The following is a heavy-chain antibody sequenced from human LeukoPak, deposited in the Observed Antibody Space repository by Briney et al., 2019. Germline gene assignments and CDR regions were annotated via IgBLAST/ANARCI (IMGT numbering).Heavy chain of an antibody. V-gene: IGHV1-69*05. CDR3: AREHSQQLVRGWFDP. CDR1: GGTFSSYA. D-gene: IGHD6-13*01. J-gene: IGHJ5*02. Sequence: SVKVSCKASGGTFSSYAISWVRQAPGQGLEWMGGIIPIFGTASYAQKFQGRVTITTDESTSTAYMELSSLRSEDTAVYYCAREHSQQLVRGWFDPWGQGTLVTVSS. CDR2: IIPIFGTA.